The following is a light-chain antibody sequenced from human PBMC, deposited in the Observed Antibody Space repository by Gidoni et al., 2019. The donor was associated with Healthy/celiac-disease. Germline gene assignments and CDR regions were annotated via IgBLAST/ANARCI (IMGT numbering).Light chain of an antibody. CDR3: QQYGSSPLLT. CDR2: GAS. V-gene: IGKV3-20*01. CDR1: QRVSSSY. J-gene: IGKJ4*01. Sequence: EIVLTQSPGTLSLSPGERATLSCRASQRVSSSYLAWYQQKPGQAPRLLIYGASSRATGIPDRCSGSGSGTDFTLTISRLDPEDFAVYYCQQYGSSPLLTFGGXTKVEIK.